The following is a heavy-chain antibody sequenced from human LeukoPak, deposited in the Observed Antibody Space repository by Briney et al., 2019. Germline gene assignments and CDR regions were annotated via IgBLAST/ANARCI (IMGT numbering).Heavy chain of an antibody. CDR3: ARRYYGSATYRLPYDY. D-gene: IGHD3-22*01. Sequence: GGSLRLSCAASGFTFSSYAMSWVRQAPGKGLEWVSAISGSGGSTYYADSAKGRFTISRDNAENSLYLQMSSLRAEDTAVYYCARRYYGSATYRLPYDYWGQGTLVTVSS. CDR1: GFTFSSYA. J-gene: IGHJ4*02. CDR2: ISGSGGST. V-gene: IGHV3-23*01.